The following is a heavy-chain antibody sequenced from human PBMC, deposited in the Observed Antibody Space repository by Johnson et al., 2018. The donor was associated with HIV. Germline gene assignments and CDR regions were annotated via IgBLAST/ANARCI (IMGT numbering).Heavy chain of an antibody. V-gene: IGHV3-30*04. CDR2: ISYDGSNK. D-gene: IGHD2-21*02. Sequence: QEQLVESGGGVVQPGRSLRLSCAASGFTFSSYAMHWVRQAPGKGLEWVAVISYDGSNKYYADSVKGRFTISRDNSESTLYLQMNNVRAEDTAVYYCARPGGDPLTDDAFDIWGQGTMVTVSS. J-gene: IGHJ3*02. CDR3: ARPGGDPLTDDAFDI. CDR1: GFTFSSYA.